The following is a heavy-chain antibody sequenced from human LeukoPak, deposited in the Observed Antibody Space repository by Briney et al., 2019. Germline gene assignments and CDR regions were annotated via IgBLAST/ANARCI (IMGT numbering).Heavy chain of an antibody. Sequence: GGSLRLSCAASGFTFSSYSMNWVRQAPGKGLEWVSYISSSSSYIYYADSVKGRFTISRDNAKNSLYLQMNSLRAEDTAVYYCARTGTTVTSDRWGQGTLVTVSS. CDR2: ISSSSSYI. D-gene: IGHD4-17*01. V-gene: IGHV3-21*05. CDR1: GFTFSSYS. J-gene: IGHJ4*02. CDR3: ARTGTTVTSDR.